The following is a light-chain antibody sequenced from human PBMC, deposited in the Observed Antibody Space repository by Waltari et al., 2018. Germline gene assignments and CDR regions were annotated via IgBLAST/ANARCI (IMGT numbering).Light chain of an antibody. Sequence: QSVLTQPPSVSGAPGQRVTISCTGGVSNIAAPYDVHWYQHRPGTAPKPLIYGNKNRPSGVPARFSGSKPGTSASLTITGLQAEGEADYYCQSYDRSRSGSTVFGTGTTVTV. CDR1: VSNIAAPYD. V-gene: IGLV1-40*01. J-gene: IGLJ1*01. CDR3: QSYDRSRSGSTV. CDR2: GNK.